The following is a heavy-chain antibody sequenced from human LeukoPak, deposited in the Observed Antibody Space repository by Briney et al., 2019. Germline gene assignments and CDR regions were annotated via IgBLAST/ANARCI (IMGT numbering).Heavy chain of an antibody. V-gene: IGHV3-30*04. D-gene: IGHD6-13*01. CDR2: ISYDGSNK. CDR1: GFTFSSYA. Sequence: GGPLRLSCAASGFTFSSYAMHWVRQAPGKGLEWVAVISYDGSNKYYADSVKGRFTISRDNSKNTLYLQMNSLRAEDTAVYYCARRHFQGSSPTTVDYWGQGTLVTVSS. J-gene: IGHJ4*02. CDR3: ARRHFQGSSPTTVDY.